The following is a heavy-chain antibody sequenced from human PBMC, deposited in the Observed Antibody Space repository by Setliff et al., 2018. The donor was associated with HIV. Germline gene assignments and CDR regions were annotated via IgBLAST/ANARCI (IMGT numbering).Heavy chain of an antibody. Sequence: ASVKVSCKASGYTFTSYDINWVRQGTGQGLEWMGWMNPNSGNTGSAQKFQGRVTMTRNTSISTAYMELSSLRSEDTAVYYCARSLTGGAATRAFDIWGQGTMVTVSS. D-gene: IGHD2-15*01. CDR3: ARSLTGGAATRAFDI. J-gene: IGHJ3*02. V-gene: IGHV1-8*02. CDR1: GYTFTSYD. CDR2: MNPNSGNT.